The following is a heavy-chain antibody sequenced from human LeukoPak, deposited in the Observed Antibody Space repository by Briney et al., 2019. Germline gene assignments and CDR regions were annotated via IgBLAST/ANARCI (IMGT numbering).Heavy chain of an antibody. D-gene: IGHD3-10*01. V-gene: IGHV3-23*01. CDR2: ISGGSGSST. CDR1: GFTFSSYA. Sequence: PGGSLRLSCAASGFTFSSYAMSWVRQAPGKGLEWFSAISGGSGSSTYHADAVKGRFTISRDNSKTTPYLEMNSLRAEDTAVYYCARSGSLDYWGQGTLVTVSS. CDR3: ARSGSLDY. J-gene: IGHJ4*02.